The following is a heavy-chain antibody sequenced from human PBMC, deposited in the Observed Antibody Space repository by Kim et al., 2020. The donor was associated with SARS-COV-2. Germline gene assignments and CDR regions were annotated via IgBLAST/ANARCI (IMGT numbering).Heavy chain of an antibody. J-gene: IGHJ3*02. D-gene: IGHD6-13*01. CDR3: ARDKGIAAAYIDI. Sequence: CNPTPHDRVTISVDKSKNQFSLKLSSVTAADTAVYYCARDKGIAAAYIDIRGQGTMVTVSS. V-gene: IGHV4-4*02.